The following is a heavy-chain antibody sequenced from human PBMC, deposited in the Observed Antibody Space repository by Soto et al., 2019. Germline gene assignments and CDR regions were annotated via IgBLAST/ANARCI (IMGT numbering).Heavy chain of an antibody. V-gene: IGHV1-3*01. Sequence: ASVNVSCKTSGYSFTKYCFHWVRQAPGGRRECMGGINPGNGDTKYSQKFQGRVTITRDTSATTAYMELSSLRSEDSAVFYCARTCCSSTSCYNYYYYGMDVWGQGTTVTVSS. J-gene: IGHJ6*02. D-gene: IGHD2-2*01. CDR1: GYSFTKYC. CDR3: ARTCCSSTSCYNYYYYGMDV. CDR2: INPGNGDT.